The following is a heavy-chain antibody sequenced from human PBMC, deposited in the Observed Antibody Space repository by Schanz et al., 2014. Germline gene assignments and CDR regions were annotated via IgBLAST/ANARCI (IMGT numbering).Heavy chain of an antibody. CDR2: IIPITGIT. J-gene: IGHJ4*02. D-gene: IGHD4-17*01. CDR3: ARDPYGKNSGDFDY. CDR1: GDTLSSYG. V-gene: IGHV1-69*04. Sequence: QVQLVQSGAEVKKPGSSVTVSCKASGDTLSSYGISWVRQAPGQGLEWMGRIIPITGITNYAQKFQGRVTMTTDTSTSTAYMELRSLRSDDTAVYFCARDPYGKNSGDFDYWGQGTLVTVSS.